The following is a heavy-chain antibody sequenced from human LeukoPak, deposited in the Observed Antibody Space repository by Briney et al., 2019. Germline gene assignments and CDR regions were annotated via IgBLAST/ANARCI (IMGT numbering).Heavy chain of an antibody. CDR3: ARHNRAATGVDC. D-gene: IGHD6-13*01. J-gene: IGHJ4*02. CDR1: GGSISSYY. CDR2: IYYSGST. Sequence: ASETLSLTCTVSGGSISSYYWSWIRKPPGKGLEWIGYIYYSGSTNYNPSLKSRVTISVDTSKNQFSLKLSSVTAADTAVYYCARHNRAATGVDCWGQGTLVTVSS. V-gene: IGHV4-59*08.